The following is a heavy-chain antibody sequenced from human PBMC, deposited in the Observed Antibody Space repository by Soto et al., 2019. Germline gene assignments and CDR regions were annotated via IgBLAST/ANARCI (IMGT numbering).Heavy chain of an antibody. Sequence: PGGALRLSCTSSGITMSSYVMSWVRQARGQGLEWVSTITDTGGDTKYADSVKGRFTISRDNSKNTLYLQMNSLRAEDTAVYYCAKELGSVDTAMVVYYYYYYGMDVWGQGTTVTVSS. J-gene: IGHJ6*02. CDR1: GITMSSYV. CDR3: AKELGSVDTAMVVYYYYYYGMDV. V-gene: IGHV3-23*01. D-gene: IGHD5-18*01. CDR2: ITDTGGDT.